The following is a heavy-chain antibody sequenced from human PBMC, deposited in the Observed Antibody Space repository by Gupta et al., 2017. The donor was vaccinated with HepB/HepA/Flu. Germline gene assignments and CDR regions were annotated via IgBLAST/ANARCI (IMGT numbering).Heavy chain of an antibody. D-gene: IGHD2-2*01. Sequence: QLQLQESGPGLVKPSETLSLTCTVSGGSISSSSYYWGWIRQPPGKGLEWIGSIYYSGSTYYNPSLKSRVTISVDTSKNQFSLKLSSVTAADTAVYYCARHDPYLVVPAAKAEGDYYYYYGMDVWGQGSTVTVSS. J-gene: IGHJ6*02. V-gene: IGHV4-39*01. CDR2: IYYSGST. CDR3: ARHDPYLVVPAAKAEGDYYYYYGMDV. CDR1: GGSISSSSYY.